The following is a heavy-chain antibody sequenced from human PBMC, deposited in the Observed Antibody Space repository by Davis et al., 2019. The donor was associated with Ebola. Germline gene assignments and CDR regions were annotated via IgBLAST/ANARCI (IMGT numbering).Heavy chain of an antibody. D-gene: IGHD3-22*01. CDR2: INHSVST. Sequence: SETLSLTCTVPGASIISSSSYWGWIRQPPVKGLEWIGEINHSVSTNYNPSLKSRVTISVDTSKNQFSLKLSSVTAAATAVYYWARGCIYYDSSGYLDYYYGMDVWGKGTTVTVSS. J-gene: IGHJ6*04. CDR1: GASIISSSSY. CDR3: ARGCIYYDSSGYLDYYYGMDV. V-gene: IGHV4-39*07.